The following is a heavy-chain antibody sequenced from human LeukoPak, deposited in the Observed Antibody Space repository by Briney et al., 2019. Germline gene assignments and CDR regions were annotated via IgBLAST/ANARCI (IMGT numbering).Heavy chain of an antibody. V-gene: IGHV3-30*04. Sequence: GGSLRLSCAASGFTFRTYVMHWVRQAPGKGLEWVAVISYDGSIKYYADSVKGRFTISRDTSKNTLYLQMNSLRAEDTAVYYCARGYSYGLMYYFDYWGQGTLVTVSS. D-gene: IGHD5-18*01. J-gene: IGHJ4*02. CDR1: GFTFRTYV. CDR3: ARGYSYGLMYYFDY. CDR2: ISYDGSIK.